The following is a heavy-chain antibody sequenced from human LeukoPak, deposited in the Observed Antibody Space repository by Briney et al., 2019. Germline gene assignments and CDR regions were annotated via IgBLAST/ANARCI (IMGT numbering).Heavy chain of an antibody. CDR2: ISSSSDI. CDR3: ARAPFKDGMDV. J-gene: IGHJ6*02. CDR1: GFTFSSHS. V-gene: IGHV3-21*05. Sequence: GGSLTLSCAASGFTFSSHSMNGPRQAPGEGLEGVSCISSSSDIYYADSVKGGFTISRDNTKNSLYLQMSSLRAEDTAVYYCARAPFKDGMDVWGQGTTVTVSS.